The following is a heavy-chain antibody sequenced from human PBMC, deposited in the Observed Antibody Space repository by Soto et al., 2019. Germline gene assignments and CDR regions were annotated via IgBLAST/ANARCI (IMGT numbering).Heavy chain of an antibody. CDR3: GGRGGPTGTPDY. CDR1: GGTFSSYA. CDR2: IIPIFGTA. D-gene: IGHD1-1*01. J-gene: IGHJ4*02. Sequence: QVQLVQSGAEVKKPGSSVKVSCKASGGTFSSYAISWVRQAPGQGLEWMGGIIPIFGTANYAQKFQGRVTITADESTSTAYMEVGRLGTEDKGVYYCGGRGGPTGTPDYWGQGTLVTGSS. V-gene: IGHV1-69*01.